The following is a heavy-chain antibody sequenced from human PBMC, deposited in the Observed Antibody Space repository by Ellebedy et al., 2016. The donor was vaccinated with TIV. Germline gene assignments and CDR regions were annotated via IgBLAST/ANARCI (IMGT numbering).Heavy chain of an antibody. J-gene: IGHJ4*02. CDR2: LTHTERT. V-gene: IGHV4-59*13. D-gene: IGHD3-10*01. CDR1: GGCFNSYY. Sequence: SETLSLXXTVSGGCFNSYYWTWIRQPPGKGLEWVGHLTHTERTNYNPSLQSRVAMSLDSSKTQFSLELKSVTAADTAVYFCARGRFGELIFDYWGQGMLVTVSS. CDR3: ARGRFGELIFDY.